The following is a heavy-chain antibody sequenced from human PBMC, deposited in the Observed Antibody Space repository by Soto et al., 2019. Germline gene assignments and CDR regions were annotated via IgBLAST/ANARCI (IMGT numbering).Heavy chain of an antibody. V-gene: IGHV4-61*01. CDR2: IYYSGST. CDR3: ARVHRVEITIFGVVISNLNWFDP. CDR1: GVSVSSGSYD. D-gene: IGHD3-3*01. Sequence: ETLSLTCTVSGVSVSSGSYDWSWIRQPPGKGLEWIGYIYYSGSTNYNPSLKSRVTISVDTSKNQFSLKLSSVTAADTAVYYCARVHRVEITIFGVVISNLNWFDPWGQGTLVTVSS. J-gene: IGHJ5*02.